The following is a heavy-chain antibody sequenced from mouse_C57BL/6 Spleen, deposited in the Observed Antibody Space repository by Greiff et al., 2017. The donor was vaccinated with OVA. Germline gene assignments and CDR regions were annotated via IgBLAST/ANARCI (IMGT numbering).Heavy chain of an antibody. V-gene: IGHV3-6*01. CDR3: ARGDYGSRGPLFAY. Sequence: EVKLVESGPGLVKPSQSLSLTCSVTGYSITSGYYWNWIRQFPGNKLEWMGYISYDGSNNYNPSLKNRSPITRDTSKNQFYLKLNTVTTEDTATYYCARGDYGSRGPLFAYWGQGTLVTVSA. J-gene: IGHJ3*01. CDR2: ISYDGSN. D-gene: IGHD1-1*01. CDR1: GYSITSGYY.